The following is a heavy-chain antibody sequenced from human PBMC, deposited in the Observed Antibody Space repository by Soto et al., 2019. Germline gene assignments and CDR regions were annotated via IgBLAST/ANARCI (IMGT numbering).Heavy chain of an antibody. V-gene: IGHV3-11*01. CDR1: RFTFSDFY. CDR2: ISSSGETI. Sequence: PVGSLRLSCAASRFTFSDFYMSWIRQAPGKGLEWVSYISSSGETIYYADSVKGRFTISRDNAKNSLYLQMNSLRAEDTAVYYCARQASSYYYYYGMDVWGQGTTVTVSS. J-gene: IGHJ6*02. CDR3: ARQASSYYYYYGMDV.